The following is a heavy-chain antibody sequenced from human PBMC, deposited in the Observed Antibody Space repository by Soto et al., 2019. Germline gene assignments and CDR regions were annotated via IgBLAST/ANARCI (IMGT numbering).Heavy chain of an antibody. V-gene: IGHV1-2*02. CDR2: INPYSGDT. CDR1: GYTFTRYY. D-gene: IGHD2-8*01. J-gene: IGHJ5*02. CDR3: ARIRIEASVLDL. Sequence: QGPLVQSGTEVRKPGASVKVSCTTSGYTFTRYYIHWVRQAPGQGLEWMGWINPYSGDTKYDQKFQGRVTLTRDTSTSTAYMELISLTSDDTAVYYCARIRIEASVLDLWGQGTLVTASS.